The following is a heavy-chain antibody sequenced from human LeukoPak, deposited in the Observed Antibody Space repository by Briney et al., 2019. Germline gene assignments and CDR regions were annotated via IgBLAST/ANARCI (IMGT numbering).Heavy chain of an antibody. Sequence: PGGSLRLSCAASGFTFSSYWMHWVRQVPGKGLVWVARINTYGTSTTYGDSVEGRFTISRDNAKNTLYLEMDSLRGDDTAVYYCARGSTTVTTKDWFDPWGQGTQVTVSS. J-gene: IGHJ5*02. CDR2: INTYGTST. V-gene: IGHV3-74*03. CDR1: GFTFSSYW. D-gene: IGHD4-17*01. CDR3: ARGSTTVTTKDWFDP.